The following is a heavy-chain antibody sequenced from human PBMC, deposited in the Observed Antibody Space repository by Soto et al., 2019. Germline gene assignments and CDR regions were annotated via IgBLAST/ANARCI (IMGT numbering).Heavy chain of an antibody. CDR3: ARDRRGSGWYDYFDY. V-gene: IGHV3-33*01. Sequence: QVQLVESGGGVVQPGRSLRLSCAASGFTFSSYGMHWVRQAPGKGLEWVAVIWYDGSNENYADSVKGRFTISRDNSKNTLYLQMNSLRAEDTALYYCARDRRGSGWYDYFDYWDQGTLVTVSS. D-gene: IGHD6-19*01. J-gene: IGHJ4*02. CDR1: GFTFSSYG. CDR2: IWYDGSNE.